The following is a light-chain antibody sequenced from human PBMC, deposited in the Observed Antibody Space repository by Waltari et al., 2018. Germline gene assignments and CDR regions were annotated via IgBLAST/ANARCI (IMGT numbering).Light chain of an antibody. CDR2: WAS. V-gene: IGKV4-1*01. J-gene: IGKJ1*01. CDR3: QKYYSAWT. Sequence: DFVMTQSPASLALSLGERATINCKSSQNILYSSNNKYYLAWYQQKPGQPPKLLIYWASTRESGVPDRFSGSGSGTDFPLTISSLQAEDVAVYYCQKYYSAWTFGQGTKVEIQ. CDR1: QNILYSSNNKYY.